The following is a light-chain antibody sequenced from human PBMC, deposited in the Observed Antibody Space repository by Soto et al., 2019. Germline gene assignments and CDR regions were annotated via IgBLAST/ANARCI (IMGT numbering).Light chain of an antibody. CDR3: QQANSFPRT. CDR1: QSIRGW. J-gene: IGKJ4*01. CDR2: AAS. Sequence: DIQMTQSPSTLSASVGDRVTITCRASQSIRGWLAWYQQKPGKAPKLLIYAASGLQRGVPSRFSGSGFGTDFTLTISSLQPEDFATYYCQQANSFPRTFGGGTKVDIK. V-gene: IGKV1-12*01.